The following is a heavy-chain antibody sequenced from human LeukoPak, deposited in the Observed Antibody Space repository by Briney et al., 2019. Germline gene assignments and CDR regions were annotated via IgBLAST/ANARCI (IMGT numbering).Heavy chain of an antibody. Sequence: SETLSLTCTVSGGSISSSSYYWGWIRQPPGKGLEWIGSIYYSGSTYYNPSLKSRVTISVDTSKNQFSLKLSSVTAADTAVYYCASLGSSWYESWFDPWGQGTLVTVSS. D-gene: IGHD6-13*01. J-gene: IGHJ5*02. V-gene: IGHV4-39*01. CDR1: GGSISSSSYY. CDR2: IYYSGST. CDR3: ASLGSSWYESWFDP.